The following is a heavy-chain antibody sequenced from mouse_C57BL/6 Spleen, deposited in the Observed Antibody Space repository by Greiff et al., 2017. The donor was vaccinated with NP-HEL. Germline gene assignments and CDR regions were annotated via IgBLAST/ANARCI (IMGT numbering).Heavy chain of an antibody. CDR2: INPNNGGT. CDR1: GYTFTDYY. J-gene: IGHJ1*03. D-gene: IGHD3-3*01. Sequence: VQLQQSGPELVKPGASVKISCKASGYTFTDYYMNWVKQSHGKSLEWIGDINPNNGGTSYNQKFKGKATLTVAKSSSTAYMELRSLTSEDAAVYYCARGGRYFDVWGTGTTVTVSS. V-gene: IGHV1-26*01. CDR3: ARGGRYFDV.